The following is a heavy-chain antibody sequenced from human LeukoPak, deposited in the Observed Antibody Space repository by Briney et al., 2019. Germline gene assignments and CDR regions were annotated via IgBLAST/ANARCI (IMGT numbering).Heavy chain of an antibody. D-gene: IGHD6-19*01. CDR2: ISSYNGNT. V-gene: IGHV1-18*01. CDR1: GYTFTSYG. Sequence: ASVKVSCKSSGYTFTSYGISWVRQAPGQGLEWMGWISSYNGNTNYAQKLQGRVTTSTDTSTGTAYMELRSLRSDDTAVYYCARRVAVARRDAFDIWGQGTMVTVSS. J-gene: IGHJ3*02. CDR3: ARRVAVARRDAFDI.